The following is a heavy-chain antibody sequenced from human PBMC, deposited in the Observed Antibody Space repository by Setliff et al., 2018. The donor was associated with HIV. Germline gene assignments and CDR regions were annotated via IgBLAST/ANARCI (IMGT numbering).Heavy chain of an antibody. J-gene: IGHJ4*02. CDR2: IYYHGST. V-gene: IGHV4-39*01. Sequence: SETLSLTCSVSGGSISSTNYFCGWIRRPPGKGLEWIGTIYYHGSTYYNPSLKSRVTISIDTSKNQFSLQLTSVTAADTAVYYCVNPSGAMGDFDSWGQGTLVTVSS. CDR1: GGSISSTNYF. D-gene: IGHD3-16*01. CDR3: VNPSGAMGDFDS.